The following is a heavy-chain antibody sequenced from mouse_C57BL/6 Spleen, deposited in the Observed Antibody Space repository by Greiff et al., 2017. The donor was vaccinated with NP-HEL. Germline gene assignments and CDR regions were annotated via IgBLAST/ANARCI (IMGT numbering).Heavy chain of an antibody. CDR2: IDPSDSYT. V-gene: IGHV1-69*01. CDR1: GYTFTSYW. Sequence: QVHVKQPGAELVMPGASVKLSCKASGYTFTSYWMHWVKQRPGQGLEWIGEIDPSDSYTNYNQKFKGKSTLTVDKSSSTAYMQLSSLTSEDSAVYYCARGDYGNPPGFAYWGQGTLVTVSA. J-gene: IGHJ3*01. CDR3: ARGDYGNPPGFAY. D-gene: IGHD2-1*01.